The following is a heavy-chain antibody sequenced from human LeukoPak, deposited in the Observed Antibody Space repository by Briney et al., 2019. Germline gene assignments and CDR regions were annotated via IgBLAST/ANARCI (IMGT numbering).Heavy chain of an antibody. V-gene: IGHV3-23*01. D-gene: IGHD3-10*01. CDR2: ISGSGGST. J-gene: IGHJ4*02. CDR1: GFTFSSYA. CDR3: AKPPPLKPLYYYGSGSYYV. Sequence: PGGSLRLSCAASGFTFSSYAMSWVRQAPGKGLEWVSAISGSGGSTYYADSVKGRFTISRDNSKNTLYLQMNSLRAEDTAVYYCAKPPPLKPLYYYGSGSYYVWGQGTLVTVSS.